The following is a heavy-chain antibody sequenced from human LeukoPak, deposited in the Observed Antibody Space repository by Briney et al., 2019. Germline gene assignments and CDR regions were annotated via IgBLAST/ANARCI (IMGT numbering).Heavy chain of an antibody. J-gene: IGHJ4*02. D-gene: IGHD5-12*01. CDR1: GYTFTSYD. CDR3: ARGRSTGYPYYFEY. CDR2: MNPNSGST. V-gene: IGHV1-8*03. Sequence: GASVKVSCKASGYTFTSYDINWVRQATGQGLEWMGRMNPNSGSTGYAQKFQGRVTITRNISISTAYMELSGLRSEDTAVYYCARGRSTGYPYYFEYWGQGTLVTVSS.